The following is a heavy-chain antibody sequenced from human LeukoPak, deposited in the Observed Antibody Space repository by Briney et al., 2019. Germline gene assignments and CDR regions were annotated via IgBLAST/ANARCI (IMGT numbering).Heavy chain of an antibody. CDR3: ARPGLLRDGYYYYGMDV. CDR2: TYSGGST. J-gene: IGHJ6*02. Sequence: GRSLRLSCAASGFTVSSNYMSWVSQAPGKGLEWVSATYSGGSTYYAEYVKGRFTMSRDNSKNTLYIQMNSLRAEDTAVYYCARPGLLRDGYYYYGMDVWGQGATVTVSS. CDR1: GFTVSSNY. V-gene: IGHV3-66*04. D-gene: IGHD3-22*01.